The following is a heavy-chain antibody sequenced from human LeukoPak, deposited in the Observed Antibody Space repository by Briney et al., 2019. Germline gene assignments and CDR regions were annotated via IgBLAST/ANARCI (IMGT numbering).Heavy chain of an antibody. J-gene: IGHJ4*02. Sequence: GGSLRLSCAASGFTFSSYGMHWVRQAPGKGLEWVAVIWYDGSNKYYADSVKGRFTISRDNSKNTLYLQMNNLRAGDAAVYYCARDRHYYDTSGYRSYFCDYWGQGTLVTVSS. CDR3: ARDRHYYDTSGYRSYFCDY. CDR1: GFTFSSYG. D-gene: IGHD3-22*01. V-gene: IGHV3-33*01. CDR2: IWYDGSNK.